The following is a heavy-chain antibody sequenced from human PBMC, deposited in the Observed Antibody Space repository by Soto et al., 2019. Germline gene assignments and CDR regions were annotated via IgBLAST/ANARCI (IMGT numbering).Heavy chain of an antibody. V-gene: IGHV4-61*01. J-gene: IGHJ3*02. CDR3: ARTKYSSGWHDAFDI. CDR1: GGSVSSSQYY. D-gene: IGHD6-19*01. Sequence: SETLSLTCTVSGGSVSSSQYYWSWIRQPPGKGLEWIGYIYYSGSTNYNPSLKSRVTISVDTSKNQFSLKLSSVTAADTAVYYCARTKYSSGWHDAFDIWGQGTMVTVSS. CDR2: IYYSGST.